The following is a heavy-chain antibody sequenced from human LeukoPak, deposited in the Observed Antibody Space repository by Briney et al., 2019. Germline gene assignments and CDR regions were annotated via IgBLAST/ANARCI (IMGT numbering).Heavy chain of an antibody. Sequence: SETLSLTCTVSGGSVSSGSYYWSWIRQPPGKGLEWIGYIYYSGSTNYNPSLKSRVTISVDTSRNQFSLKLSSVTAADTAVYYCARGRLRIAVAGPLGYWGQGTLVTVSS. D-gene: IGHD6-19*01. J-gene: IGHJ4*02. CDR3: ARGRLRIAVAGPLGY. CDR2: IYYSGST. CDR1: GGSVSSGSYY. V-gene: IGHV4-61*01.